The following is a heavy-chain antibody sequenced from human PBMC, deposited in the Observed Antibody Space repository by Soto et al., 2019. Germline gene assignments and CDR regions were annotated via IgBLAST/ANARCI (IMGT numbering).Heavy chain of an antibody. J-gene: IGHJ4*02. V-gene: IGHV4-4*02. CDR1: GVSISSGNW. D-gene: IGHD3-10*01. Sequence: QVKLQESGPGLATPSGTLSLTCAVSGVSISSGNWWTWVRQTPQRGLEYIGEIFHDGTANYYPSSERHVASSVDTSKNQVSLKLTSVTAADTAIYFCARLVYDTRLNYMYFDFWGQGALVTVSS. CDR3: ARLVYDTRLNYMYFDF. CDR2: IFHDGTA.